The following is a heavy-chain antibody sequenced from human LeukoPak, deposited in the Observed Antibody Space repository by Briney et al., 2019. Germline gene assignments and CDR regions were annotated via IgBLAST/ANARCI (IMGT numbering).Heavy chain of an antibody. J-gene: IGHJ4*02. CDR3: ARGRTFDN. V-gene: IGHV4-59*01. Sequence: PSETLSLTRTVSDGSISSYYWSWIRQPPGKGLEWIGNIYDRGSTKYNPSLKSRVTISVDTSKNQFSLRLSSVTAADTAVYYCARGRTFDNWGQGTLVTVSS. CDR2: IYDRGST. CDR1: DGSISSYY.